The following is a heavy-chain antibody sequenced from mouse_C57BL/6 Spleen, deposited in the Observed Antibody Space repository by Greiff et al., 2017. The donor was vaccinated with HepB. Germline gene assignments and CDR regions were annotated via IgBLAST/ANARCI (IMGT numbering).Heavy chain of an antibody. Sequence: DVMLVESGGGLVKPGGSLKLSCAASGFTFSSYTMSWVRQTPEKRLEWVATISGGGGNTYYPDSVKGRFTISRDNAKNTLYLQMSSLWSEDTALYYCARPYYYGSSLYFDYWGQGTTLTVSS. CDR1: GFTFSSYT. CDR3: ARPYYYGSSLYFDY. D-gene: IGHD1-1*01. J-gene: IGHJ2*01. V-gene: IGHV5-9*01. CDR2: ISGGGGNT.